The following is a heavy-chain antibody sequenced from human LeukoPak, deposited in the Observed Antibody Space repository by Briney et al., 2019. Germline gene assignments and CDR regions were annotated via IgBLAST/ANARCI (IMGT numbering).Heavy chain of an antibody. CDR1: GFTFSSYW. D-gene: IGHD3-3*01. V-gene: IGHV3-7*01. Sequence: GGSLRLSCAASGFTFSSYWMSWVRQAPGQGLEWVANIKQDGSEKYYVDSVKGRFTISRDNAKNSLYLQMHSLRAEDTAVYYCARVRSLPTNFWSGYYIYFDYWGQGTLVTVSS. CDR2: IKQDGSEK. J-gene: IGHJ4*02. CDR3: ARVRSLPTNFWSGYYIYFDY.